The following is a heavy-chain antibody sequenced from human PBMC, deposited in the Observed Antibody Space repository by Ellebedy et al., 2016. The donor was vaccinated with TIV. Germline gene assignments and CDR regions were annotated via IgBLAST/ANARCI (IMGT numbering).Heavy chain of an antibody. CDR1: GDSVSRNSAT. CDR2: TYYRSKWYN. J-gene: IGHJ6*02. CDR3: ARGHKSPYYYDMDV. Sequence: SQTLSLTCAISGDSVSRNSATWNWIRQSPSRGLEWLGRTYYRSKWYNDFAVSVKSRIIINPDTSKNQFFLQLNSVTPEDTALYYCARGHKSPYYYDMDVWGQGTTVTVSS. V-gene: IGHV6-1*01.